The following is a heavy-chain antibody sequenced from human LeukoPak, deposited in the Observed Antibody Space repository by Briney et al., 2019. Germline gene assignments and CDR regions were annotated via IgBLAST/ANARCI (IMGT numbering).Heavy chain of an antibody. CDR2: ISSSGSTI. CDR1: GFTFSSYE. CDR3: ARGPLGRLQLSFDY. Sequence: KPGGSLRLSCAASGFTFSSYEMNWVRQAPGKGLEWVSYISSSGSTIYYADSVKGRFTISRDNAKNSLYLQMNSLRAEDTAVYYCARGPLGRLQLSFDYWGQGTLVTVSS. D-gene: IGHD5-24*01. J-gene: IGHJ4*02. V-gene: IGHV3-48*03.